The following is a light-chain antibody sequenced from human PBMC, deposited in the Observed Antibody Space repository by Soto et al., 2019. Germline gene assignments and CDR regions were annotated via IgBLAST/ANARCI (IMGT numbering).Light chain of an antibody. Sequence: ELVLTQSPATLSLSPGGSATLSCRASQSVSRYLAWYQQKPGQALRLLIYDASKRAAGIPVRFSGSGSGTDFTLTISSLEPEDFAVYYCHQRSNWPLTFGGGTKLEIK. CDR1: QSVSRY. CDR2: DAS. CDR3: HQRSNWPLT. J-gene: IGKJ4*01. V-gene: IGKV3-11*01.